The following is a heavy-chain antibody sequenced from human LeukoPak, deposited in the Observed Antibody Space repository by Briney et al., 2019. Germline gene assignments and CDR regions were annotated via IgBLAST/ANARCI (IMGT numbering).Heavy chain of an antibody. J-gene: IGHJ5*02. D-gene: IGHD3-16*01. CDR2: ISSSSTST. V-gene: IGHV3-48*04. CDR1: GFTFSSYG. Sequence: GGSLRLSCAAYGFTFSSYGMHWVRQAQGKGLEWVSYISSSSTSTNYADSVKGRFTISRDNAKNSLSLQMNSLRAEDTAVYYCARETAYSFDPWGQGTLVTVSS. CDR3: ARETAYSFDP.